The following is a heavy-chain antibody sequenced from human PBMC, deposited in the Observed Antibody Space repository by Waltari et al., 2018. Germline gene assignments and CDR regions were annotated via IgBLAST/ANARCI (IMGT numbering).Heavy chain of an antibody. V-gene: IGHV3-30*18. J-gene: IGHJ6*03. Sequence: QVQLVESGGGVVQPGRSLRLSCAASGFTFSSYGMHWVRQAPGKGLEWVAVISYDGSNKYYADSVKGRFTSSRDNSKNTLYLQMNSLRAEDTAVYYCAKDQVVVIEDYYYYYMDVWGKGTTVTISS. D-gene: IGHD2-21*01. CDR1: GFTFSSYG. CDR3: AKDQVVVIEDYYYYYMDV. CDR2: ISYDGSNK.